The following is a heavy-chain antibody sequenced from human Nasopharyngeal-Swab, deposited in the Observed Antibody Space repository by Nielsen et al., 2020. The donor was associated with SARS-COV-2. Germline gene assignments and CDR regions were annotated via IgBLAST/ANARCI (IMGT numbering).Heavy chain of an antibody. CDR1: GFTFSSYW. CDR3: AKGTKGSGGNY. Sequence: GESLKISCAASGFTFSSYWMHWVRQAPGKGLVWVSRINSDGSSTSYADSVKGRFTISRDNAKNTLYLQMNSLRAEDTAVYYCAKGTKGSGGNYWGQGTLVTVPS. D-gene: IGHD6-25*01. J-gene: IGHJ4*02. V-gene: IGHV3-74*01. CDR2: INSDGSST.